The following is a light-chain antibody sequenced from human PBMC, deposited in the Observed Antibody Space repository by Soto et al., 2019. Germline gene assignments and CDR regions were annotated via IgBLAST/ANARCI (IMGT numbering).Light chain of an antibody. J-gene: IGKJ2*01. CDR2: GAS. CDR1: QSVNSN. CDR3: QQYNNLPPDT. V-gene: IGKV3-15*01. Sequence: EIVMTQSPATLSVYPGERATLSCRASQSVNSNLAWYQQKPGQAPRLLIYGASTRVAGIPARFSGSGSGTECWLTISRLLSKDFGVYCCQQYNNLPPDTFGQGTKLDIK.